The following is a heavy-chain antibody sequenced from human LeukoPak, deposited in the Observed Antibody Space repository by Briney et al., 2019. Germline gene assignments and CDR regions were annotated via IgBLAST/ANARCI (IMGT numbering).Heavy chain of an antibody. Sequence: GGSLRLSCAASGFTFSSYWMHWVRQTPGKGLVWVSRINSDGSSTSYADSVKGRFTISRDNAKNTLYLQMNSLRAEDTAVYYCARARDSSGYYYFDYWGQETLVTVSS. J-gene: IGHJ4*02. V-gene: IGHV3-74*01. CDR1: GFTFSSYW. CDR3: ARARDSSGYYYFDY. CDR2: INSDGSST. D-gene: IGHD3-22*01.